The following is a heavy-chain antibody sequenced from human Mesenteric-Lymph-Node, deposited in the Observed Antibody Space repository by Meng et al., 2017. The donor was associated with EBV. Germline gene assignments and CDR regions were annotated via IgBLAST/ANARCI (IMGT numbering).Heavy chain of an antibody. J-gene: IGHJ4*02. CDR1: GGSFSGSF. CDR2: INPSGGT. D-gene: IGHD6-13*01. V-gene: IGHV4-34*01. Sequence: QGQTHQVVAGCLKASWTLSLTCAGDGGSFSGSFWSLFRQPPGKGLEWIGEINPSGGTNYSPSLKSRVTISLDTSKNQFSLKLSSVTAADTAVYYCARSTRGYSSSWFDYWSQGTLVTVSS. CDR3: ARSTRGYSSSWFDY.